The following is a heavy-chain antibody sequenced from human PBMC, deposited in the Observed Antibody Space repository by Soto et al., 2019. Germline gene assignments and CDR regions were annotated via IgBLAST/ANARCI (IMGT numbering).Heavy chain of an antibody. Sequence: PSETLSLTCTVSGGSISSYYWSWIRQPPGKGLEWIGYIYYSGSTNYNPSLKSRVTISVDTSKNQFSLKLSSVTAADTAVYYCARTGYSSGFYYFDHWGQGTLVTVSS. CDR1: GGSISSYY. V-gene: IGHV4-59*01. CDR2: IYYSGST. D-gene: IGHD6-19*01. CDR3: ARTGYSSGFYYFDH. J-gene: IGHJ4*02.